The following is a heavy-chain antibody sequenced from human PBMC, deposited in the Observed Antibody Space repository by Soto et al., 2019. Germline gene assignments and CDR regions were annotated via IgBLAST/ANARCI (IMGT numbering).Heavy chain of an antibody. Sequence: EVQLVETGGGLIQPGGSLRLSCAASGFTVSSNYMSWVRQAPGKGLEWVSVIYSGGSTYYAASVKGRFTISRDNSKNTLYLQMNSLRAEDTAVYYCARTIGFCSGYLDYWGQGTLVTVSS. CDR1: GFTVSSNY. CDR3: ARTIGFCSGYLDY. V-gene: IGHV3-53*02. CDR2: IYSGGST. J-gene: IGHJ4*02. D-gene: IGHD3-3*01.